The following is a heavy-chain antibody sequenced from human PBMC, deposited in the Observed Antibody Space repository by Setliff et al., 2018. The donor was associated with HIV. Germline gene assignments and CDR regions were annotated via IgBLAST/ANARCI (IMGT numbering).Heavy chain of an antibody. J-gene: IGHJ4*02. CDR1: GYTFTAYY. CDR3: ARDPTGGAARFDY. D-gene: IGHD6-6*01. Sequence: ASVKVSCKASGYTFTAYYIHWVRQAPGQGLEWMGWINPYSGGTNYAQNFQGWVTMTRDESTNTAYMELSSLKSEDTAVYYCARDPTGGAARFDYWGQGTLVTVSS. CDR2: INPYSGGT. V-gene: IGHV1-2*04.